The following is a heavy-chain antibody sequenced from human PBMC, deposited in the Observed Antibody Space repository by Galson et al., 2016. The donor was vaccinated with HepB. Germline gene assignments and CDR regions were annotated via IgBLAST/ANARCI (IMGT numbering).Heavy chain of an antibody. CDR2: ISYDGTNK. J-gene: IGHJ4*02. CDR1: GFTFSSFA. V-gene: IGHV3-30-3*01. CDR3: ARNYYDTVGRFDQ. D-gene: IGHD3-22*01. Sequence: SLRLSCAGSGFTFSSFAMSWVRQAPGKGLERVATISYDGTNKYYADSVKGRFTISRDNSKNTLYLQMNSLRVEDTAVYYCARNYYDTVGRFDQWGQGTLVTVSS.